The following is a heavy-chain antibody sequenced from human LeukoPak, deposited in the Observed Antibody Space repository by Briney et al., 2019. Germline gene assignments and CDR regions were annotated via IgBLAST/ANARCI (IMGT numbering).Heavy chain of an antibody. CDR2: TNRRGDIT. CDR3: ARSPMVRGVIISRDSY. V-gene: IGHV3-20*04. J-gene: IGHJ4*02. Sequence: GGSLRLSCAASGYTFGDYGMSWVRQVPGKGLEWVSGTNRRGDITGYADSVKGRFTISRDNSKNTLYLQMNSLRAEDTAVYYCARSPMVRGVIISRDSYWGQGTLVTVSS. D-gene: IGHD3-10*01. CDR1: GYTFGDYG.